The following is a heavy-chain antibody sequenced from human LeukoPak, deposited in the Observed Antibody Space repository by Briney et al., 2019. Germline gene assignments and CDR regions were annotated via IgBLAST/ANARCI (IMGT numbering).Heavy chain of an antibody. D-gene: IGHD3-10*01. Sequence: SGPTLVNPTQTPTLTCTFSAFSLSTSGVGVGWIRQPPGKALEWLALIYWDDDKRYSPSLKSRLTITKDTSKNQVVLTMTNMDPVDTATYYCAHLCGYGSGEGAFDIWGQGTMVTVSS. J-gene: IGHJ3*02. CDR2: IYWDDDK. V-gene: IGHV2-5*02. CDR3: AHLCGYGSGEGAFDI. CDR1: AFSLSTSGVG.